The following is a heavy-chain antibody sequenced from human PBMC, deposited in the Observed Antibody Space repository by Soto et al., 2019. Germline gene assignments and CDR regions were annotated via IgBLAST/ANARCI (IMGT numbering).Heavy chain of an antibody. CDR1: GVSISSSQW. CDR2: IYHNERT. V-gene: IGHV4-4*02. CDR3: GRTKDYFYGVDV. J-gene: IGHJ6*02. Sequence: QVQLQESGPGLVKPSGTLSLTCAVSGVSISSSQWWSWARQPPGKGLEWTGEIYHNERTNYNPSLKSRLTMALDRSKHLLSLKLSSVTAADTSTYYCGRTKDYFYGVDVWGQGTTVTVSS.